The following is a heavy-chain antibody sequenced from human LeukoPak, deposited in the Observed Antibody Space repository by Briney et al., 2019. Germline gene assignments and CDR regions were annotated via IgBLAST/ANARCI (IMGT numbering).Heavy chain of an antibody. CDR2: INHSGST. V-gene: IGHV4-34*01. CDR3: ARGGGPYYYGSGSPPAY. D-gene: IGHD3-10*01. CDR1: GGSFSGYY. Sequence: PSETLSLTCAVYGGSFSGYYWSWIRQPPGKGLEWIGEINHSGSTNYNPSLKSRVTISVETSKNQFSLKLSSVTAADTAVYYCARGGGPYYYGSGSPPAYWGQGTLVTVSS. J-gene: IGHJ4*02.